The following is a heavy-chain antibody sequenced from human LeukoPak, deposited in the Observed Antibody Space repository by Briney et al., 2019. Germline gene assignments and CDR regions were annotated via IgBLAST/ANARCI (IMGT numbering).Heavy chain of an antibody. CDR3: ATTNDGGGYQWGDFFDL. CDR2: IIPNLGTT. Sequence: SVKVSCKASGGTSNSHAISWVRQAPGQGLEWMGRIIPNLGTTNRAQNFQDRVTLTADKSTNTAYMELTSLTSDDTAVYYCATTNDGGGYQWGDFFDLWGQGTLVTVSP. CDR1: GGTSNSHA. J-gene: IGHJ4*02. V-gene: IGHV1-69*04. D-gene: IGHD3-22*01.